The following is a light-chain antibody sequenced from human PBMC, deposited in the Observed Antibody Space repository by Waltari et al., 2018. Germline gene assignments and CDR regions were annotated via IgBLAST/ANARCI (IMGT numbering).Light chain of an antibody. CDR1: SSDVGGYNY. V-gene: IGLV2-11*01. CDR2: DVT. Sequence: QSALTQPRSVSGSPGQSVTISCTGTSSDVGGYNYVSWYQQHPSKAPQLIIYDVTKWPSGVPDRFSGSKSGNTASLTISGLQAEDEAYYYCGSYAGKSTYWVFGGGTKLTVL. CDR3: GSYAGKSTYWV. J-gene: IGLJ3*02.